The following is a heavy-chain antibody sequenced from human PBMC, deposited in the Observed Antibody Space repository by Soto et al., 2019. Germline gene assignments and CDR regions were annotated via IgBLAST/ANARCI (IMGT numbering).Heavy chain of an antibody. Sequence: ASVKVSCKASGYTFTSYDINWVRQATGQGLEWMGWMNPNSGNTGYAQKFQGRVTMTRNTSISTAYMELSSLRSEDTAVYYCARDGGWYYGSGSYYTYYYGMDVWGQGTTVTVSS. J-gene: IGHJ6*02. D-gene: IGHD3-10*01. CDR1: GYTFTSYD. CDR2: MNPNSGNT. CDR3: ARDGGWYYGSGSYYTYYYGMDV. V-gene: IGHV1-8*01.